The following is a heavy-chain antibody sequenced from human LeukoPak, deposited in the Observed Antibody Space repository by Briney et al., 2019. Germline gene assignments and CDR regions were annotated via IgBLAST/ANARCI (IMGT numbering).Heavy chain of an antibody. CDR2: IWYDGSNK. D-gene: IGHD6-6*01. CDR1: GFTFSSYG. V-gene: IGHV3-33*01. Sequence: GGSLRLSCAASGFTFSSYGMHWVRQAPGKGLEWVAVIWYDGSNKYYADSVKGRFTISRDNSKNTLYLQMNSLRAEDTAVYYCASSGGSDSSSDYWGQGTLVTVSS. CDR3: ASSGGSDSSSDY. J-gene: IGHJ4*02.